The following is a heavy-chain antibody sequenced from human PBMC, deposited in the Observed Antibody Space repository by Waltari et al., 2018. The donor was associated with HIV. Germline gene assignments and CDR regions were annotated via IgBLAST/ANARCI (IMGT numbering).Heavy chain of an antibody. Sequence: QVQLQESGPGLVKPSQTLSLTCTVSGGSISSGRDYRSWIRQPAGKGLAWVGRIYTSGSTNYNPSLRSRVTILLDTSKNQFSLKLGSVTAADTAVYYCARVFAGGGDYFDYWGQGTLVTVSS. D-gene: IGHD2-8*02. V-gene: IGHV4-61*02. CDR1: GGSISSGRDY. CDR2: IYTSGST. J-gene: IGHJ4*02. CDR3: ARVFAGGGDYFDY.